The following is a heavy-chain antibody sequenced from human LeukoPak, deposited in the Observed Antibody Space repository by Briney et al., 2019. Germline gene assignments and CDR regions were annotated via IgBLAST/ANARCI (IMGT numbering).Heavy chain of an antibody. CDR1: GFTFSNAW. CDR3: TTDWIMITFGGVIVPNFDY. CDR2: IKSKTDGGTT. V-gene: IGHV3-15*01. Sequence: GGSLRLSCAASGFTFSNAWMSWVRQAPGKGLEWVGRIKSKTDGGTTDYAAPVKGRFTISRDDSKNTLYLQMNSLKTEDTAVYYCTTDWIMITFGGVIVPNFDYWGQGTLVTVSS. D-gene: IGHD3-16*02. J-gene: IGHJ4*02.